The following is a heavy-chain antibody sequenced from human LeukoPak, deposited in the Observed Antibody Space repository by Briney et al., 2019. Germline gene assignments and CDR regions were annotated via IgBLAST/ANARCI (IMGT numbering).Heavy chain of an antibody. V-gene: IGHV4-4*02. Sequence: PSGTLSLTCAVSGGSISSSNWWSWVRQPPGKGLEWIGEIYHSGSTNYNPSLKSRVTISVDKSKNQFSLKLSSVTAADTAVYYRARDCDTSSSSWYRYYFDYWGQGTLVTVSS. CDR1: GGSISSSNW. D-gene: IGHD6-13*01. J-gene: IGHJ4*02. CDR2: IYHSGST. CDR3: ARDCDTSSSSWYRYYFDY.